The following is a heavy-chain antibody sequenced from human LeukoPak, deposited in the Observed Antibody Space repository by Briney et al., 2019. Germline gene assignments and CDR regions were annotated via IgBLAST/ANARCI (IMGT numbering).Heavy chain of an antibody. J-gene: IGHJ6*02. CDR2: IYYSGST. V-gene: IGHV4-31*03. CDR3: ARGSGYYSYGMDV. Sequence: SETLSLTCTVSGGSISSGGYYWSWNRQHPGKGLEWIGYIYYSGSTYYNPSLKSRVTISVDTSKNQFSLKLSSVTAADTAVYYCARGSGYYSYGMDVWGQGITVTVSS. CDR1: GGSISSGGYY. D-gene: IGHD3-3*01.